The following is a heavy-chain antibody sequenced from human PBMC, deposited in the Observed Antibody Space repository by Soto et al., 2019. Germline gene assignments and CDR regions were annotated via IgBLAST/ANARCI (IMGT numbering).Heavy chain of an antibody. Sequence: SETLSLTCTVSGGSISSYYWSWIRQPPGKGLEWIGYIYYSGSTNYNPSLKSRVTISVDTSKNQFSLKLSSVTAADTAVYYCARHQTPDFWSCLGYYYYYYYMDVWGQGTTVTVSS. J-gene: IGHJ6*03. D-gene: IGHD3-3*01. CDR1: GGSISSYY. V-gene: IGHV4-59*08. CDR3: ARHQTPDFWSCLGYYYYYYYMDV. CDR2: IYYSGST.